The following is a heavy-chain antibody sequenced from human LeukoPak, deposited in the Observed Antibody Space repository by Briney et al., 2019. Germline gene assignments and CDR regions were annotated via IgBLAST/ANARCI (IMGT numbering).Heavy chain of an antibody. Sequence: ASVKVSCKASGYTFTSYDINWVRQATGQGLEWMGWMNPNSGNTGYAQKFQGRVTITRNTSISTAYMELSSLRSEDTAVYYCARGARYCSSTSCYKYFQHWGQGTLVAVSS. D-gene: IGHD2-2*02. V-gene: IGHV1-8*03. J-gene: IGHJ1*01. CDR3: ARGARYCSSTSCYKYFQH. CDR1: GYTFTSYD. CDR2: MNPNSGNT.